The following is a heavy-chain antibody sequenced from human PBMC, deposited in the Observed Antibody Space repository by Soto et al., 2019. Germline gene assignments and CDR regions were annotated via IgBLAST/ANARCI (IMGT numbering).Heavy chain of an antibody. D-gene: IGHD3-10*02. V-gene: IGHV3-30*02. Sequence: GGSLRLSCVGPGFIFSNNGMHWVRQTPGKWLEWVAFMSYDGSDTFYADSVKGRFTISRDNSKNTLFLHMSNLRAEDTAMYYCTIVRVADTALDHWGQGTLVTVSS. J-gene: IGHJ4*02. CDR2: MSYDGSDT. CDR3: TIVRVADTALDH. CDR1: GFIFSNNG.